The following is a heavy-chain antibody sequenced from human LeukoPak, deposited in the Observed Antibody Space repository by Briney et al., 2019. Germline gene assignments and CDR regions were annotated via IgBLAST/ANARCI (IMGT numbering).Heavy chain of an antibody. D-gene: IGHD3-10*01. J-gene: IGHJ4*01. V-gene: IGHV3-66*02. CDR3: ARQARQGVIKIDY. CDR1: GFTFSSYA. Sequence: GGSLRLSCAASGFTFSSYAMNWVRQAPGKGLEWVSVIYSGGSTYYADSVKGRFTISRDNSKSTLYLQMNSLRAEDTAVYYCARQARQGVIKIDYWGQGTLVTVSS. CDR2: IYSGGST.